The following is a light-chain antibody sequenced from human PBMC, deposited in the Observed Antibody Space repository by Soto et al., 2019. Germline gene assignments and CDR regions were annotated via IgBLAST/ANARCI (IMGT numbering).Light chain of an antibody. CDR3: QQYGGSPRT. J-gene: IGKJ2*01. CDR2: GAS. V-gene: IGKV3-20*01. Sequence: EIVLTQSPGTLSLSLGERATLSCRASQSVSSKLAWYQQKPGQAPRVLIYGASSRATGIPDRFSGSGSGTDFTLTISRLEPEDFAVYYCQQYGGSPRTFGQGTKLEI. CDR1: QSVSSK.